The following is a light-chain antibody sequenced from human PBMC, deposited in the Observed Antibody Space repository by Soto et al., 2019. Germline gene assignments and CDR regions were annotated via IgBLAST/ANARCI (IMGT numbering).Light chain of an antibody. Sequence: EIVMTQSPATLSVSPGERATLSCRASQSISGELAWYQQRPGQPPRLLIYGVSTRATCVPDRFRGSGSGSDFTPTIIGLQSQDCAVYACPHGHVWRLTFGQGT. V-gene: IGKV3-15*01. CDR1: QSISGE. CDR3: PHGHVWRLT. J-gene: IGKJ2*01. CDR2: GVS.